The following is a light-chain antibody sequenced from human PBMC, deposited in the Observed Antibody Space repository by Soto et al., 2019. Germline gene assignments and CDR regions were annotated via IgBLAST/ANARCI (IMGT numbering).Light chain of an antibody. V-gene: IGKV3-15*01. CDR1: QSVSSN. CDR2: GAS. J-gene: IGKJ5*01. Sequence: EIVLQHSRATLSVSPEERATLSCRASQSVSSNLAWYQQKPVQAPRLLIYGASTRATGIPARFSGSGSGTEFTLTISSLQAEDFAIYYCQQYDNWPPITFGQGTRLEIK. CDR3: QQYDNWPPIT.